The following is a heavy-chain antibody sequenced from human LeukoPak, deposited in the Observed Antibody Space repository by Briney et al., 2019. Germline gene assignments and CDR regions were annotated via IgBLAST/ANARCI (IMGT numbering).Heavy chain of an antibody. CDR2: FYHSGIT. D-gene: IGHD4-17*01. V-gene: IGHV4-38-2*02. CDR1: GYSISSGYF. CDR3: ARDPLRNWYFDF. J-gene: IGHJ2*01. Sequence: SETLSLTCTVSGYSISSGYFWGWIRQPPGKGLEWIGSFYHSGITYYNPSLKSRVTISVEMSKNQFSLKLSSVTAADTAVYYCARDPLRNWYFDFWGRGTLVTVSS.